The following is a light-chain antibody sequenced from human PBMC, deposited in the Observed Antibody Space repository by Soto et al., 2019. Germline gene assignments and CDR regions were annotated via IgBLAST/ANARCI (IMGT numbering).Light chain of an antibody. CDR1: QSLLHSNGYND. Sequence: DIVMTQSPLSLPVTPGEPASISCRSSQSLLHSNGYNDLDWYLQKPGQSPQLLIYLGSDRASGVPDRVSGSGLGTDFTLKISRVEAEDVGVYYCMQALQTPWTFGQGTKVEIK. J-gene: IGKJ1*01. CDR2: LGS. CDR3: MQALQTPWT. V-gene: IGKV2-28*01.